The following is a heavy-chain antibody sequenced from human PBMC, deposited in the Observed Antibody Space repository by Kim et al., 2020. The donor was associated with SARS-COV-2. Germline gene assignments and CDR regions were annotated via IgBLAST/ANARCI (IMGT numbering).Heavy chain of an antibody. D-gene: IGHD1-20*01. CDR3: ARITSGWTPFDY. Sequence: NSDPSLKSRVTISVDSSKNRFSLKLSSVTAADTAVYYCARITSGWTPFDYWGQGTLVTVSS. V-gene: IGHV4-34*01. J-gene: IGHJ4*02.